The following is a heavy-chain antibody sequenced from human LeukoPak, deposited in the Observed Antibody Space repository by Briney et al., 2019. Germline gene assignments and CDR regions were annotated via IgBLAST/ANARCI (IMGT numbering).Heavy chain of an antibody. D-gene: IGHD6-19*01. CDR1: GFTFSSYS. Sequence: GGSLRLSCAASGFTFSSYSMNWVRQAPGKGLEWVSSISSSSSYIYYADSVKGRFTISRDNAKNSLYLQMNSLRAEDTAVYYCARPGIAVAGSYYYYYYMDVWGKGTTVTVSS. CDR3: ARPGIAVAGSYYYYYYMDV. J-gene: IGHJ6*03. CDR2: ISSSSSYI. V-gene: IGHV3-21*01.